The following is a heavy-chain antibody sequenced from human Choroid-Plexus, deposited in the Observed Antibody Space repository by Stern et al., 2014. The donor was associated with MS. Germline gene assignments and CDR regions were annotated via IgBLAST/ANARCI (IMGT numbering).Heavy chain of an antibody. CDR3: ATWGAGSSPPLFY. CDR1: GYNLTTYA. CDR2: INTKAGNP. J-gene: IGHJ4*02. Sequence: VQLVQSGSGLEKPGASLKVSCRASGYNLTTYAINWVRQAPGQGLEWMGWINTKAGNPTFAQGFTGRFVFSLDTSINTAFLQISSLKAEDSALYYCATWGAGSSPPLFYWGQGTLVTVSS. V-gene: IGHV7-4-1*02. D-gene: IGHD6-6*01.